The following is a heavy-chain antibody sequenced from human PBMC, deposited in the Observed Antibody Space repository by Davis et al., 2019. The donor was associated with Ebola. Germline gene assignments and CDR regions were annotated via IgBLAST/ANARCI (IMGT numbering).Heavy chain of an antibody. CDR2: IYWDDDK. CDR1: GFSLSTSGVG. D-gene: IGHD3-22*01. J-gene: IGHJ4*02. CDR3: AHSNAAYYYDSSGYYSKYYFDY. V-gene: IGHV2-5*02. Sequence: SGPTLVKPTQTLTLTCTFSGFSLSTSGVGVGWIRQPPGKAPEWLALIYWDDDKRYSPSLKSRLTITKDTSKNQVVLTMTNMDPVDTATYYCAHSNAAYYYDSSGYYSKYYFDYWGQGTLVTVSS.